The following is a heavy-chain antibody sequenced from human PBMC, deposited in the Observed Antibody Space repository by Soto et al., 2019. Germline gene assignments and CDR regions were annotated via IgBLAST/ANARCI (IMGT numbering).Heavy chain of an antibody. Sequence: SVKVSCKASGGTFSNYAINWVRQAPGQGLEWMGGIIPIFGTANYAQKFQGRVTITADESTSTAYMELSSLRSEDTAVYYCAREITMILAGWFDPWGQGTLVTVS. CDR2: IIPIFGTA. CDR3: AREITMILAGWFDP. V-gene: IGHV1-69*13. J-gene: IGHJ5*02. D-gene: IGHD3-22*01. CDR1: GGTFSNYA.